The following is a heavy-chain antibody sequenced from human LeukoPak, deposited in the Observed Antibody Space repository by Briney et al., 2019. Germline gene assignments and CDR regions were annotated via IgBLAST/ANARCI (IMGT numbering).Heavy chain of an antibody. CDR2: INPSGGST. V-gene: IGHV1-46*02. D-gene: IGHD3-9*01. Sequence: ASVKVPCKASGYTVNTSGITWVRQAPGQGLEWMGIINPSGGSTSYAQKFQGRVTMTRDMSTSTVYMELSSLRSEDTAVYYCARDSGRYYDILTGYEDAYFDYWGQGTLVTVSS. CDR3: ARDSGRYYDILTGYEDAYFDY. CDR1: GYTVNTSG. J-gene: IGHJ4*02.